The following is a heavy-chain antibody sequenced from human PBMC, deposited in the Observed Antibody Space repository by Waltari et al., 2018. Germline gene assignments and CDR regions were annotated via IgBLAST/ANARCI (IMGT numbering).Heavy chain of an antibody. CDR1: VGSISSNSYY. D-gene: IGHD6-19*01. CDR2: IYYSGRT. J-gene: IGHJ3*02. CDR3: ARHGVIAVAGSDAFDI. Sequence: QLQLQESGPGLVKPSETLSLTCSVSVGSISSNSYYWGWIRQSPGKGLEWIGSIYYSGRTDYNPPLKSRVTISVDTSKNQFSLKLRSVTVADTAVYYCARHGVIAVAGSDAFDIWGQGTRVTVSS. V-gene: IGHV4-39*01.